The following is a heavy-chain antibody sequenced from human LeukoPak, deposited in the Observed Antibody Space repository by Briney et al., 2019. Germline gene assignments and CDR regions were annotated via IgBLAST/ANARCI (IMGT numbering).Heavy chain of an antibody. V-gene: IGHV3-21*01. Sequence: PGGSLRLSCAASGFTFSSYSMNWVRQAPGKGLEGGSSISSSSSYIYYADSVKGRFTISRDNAKNSLYLQMNSLRAEDTAVYYCASGFLEWLWAFDYWGQGTLVTVSS. CDR3: ASGFLEWLWAFDY. J-gene: IGHJ4*02. D-gene: IGHD3-3*01. CDR1: GFTFSSYS. CDR2: ISSSSSYI.